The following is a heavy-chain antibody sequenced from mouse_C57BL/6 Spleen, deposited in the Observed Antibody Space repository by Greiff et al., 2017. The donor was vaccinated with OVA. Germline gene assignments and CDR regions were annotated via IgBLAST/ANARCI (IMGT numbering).Heavy chain of an antibody. V-gene: IGHV5-4*01. CDR1: GFTFSSYA. J-gene: IGHJ2*01. Sequence: EVKLVESGGGLVKPGGSLKLSCAASGFTFSSYAMSWVRQTPEKGLEWVATISDGGSYTYYPDNVKGRFTISRDNAKNNLYLQMSHLKSADTAMYYCARDRVTTCFDYWGQGTTLTVSS. CDR2: ISDGGSYT. D-gene: IGHD2-2*01. CDR3: ARDRVTTCFDY.